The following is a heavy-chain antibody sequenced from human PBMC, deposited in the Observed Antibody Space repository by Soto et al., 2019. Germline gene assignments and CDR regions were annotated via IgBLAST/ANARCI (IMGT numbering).Heavy chain of an antibody. Sequence: ASETLSLTCAVYGGSFSGYYWSWIRQPPGKGLEWIGEINHSGSTNYNPSLKSRVTISVDTSKNQFSLKLSSVTAADTAVYYCARGRPRDYIWGSYPLTTRTDAFDIWGQGKMVTVSS. CDR2: INHSGST. CDR1: GGSFSGYY. D-gene: IGHD3-16*02. CDR3: ARGRPRDYIWGSYPLTTRTDAFDI. V-gene: IGHV4-34*01. J-gene: IGHJ3*02.